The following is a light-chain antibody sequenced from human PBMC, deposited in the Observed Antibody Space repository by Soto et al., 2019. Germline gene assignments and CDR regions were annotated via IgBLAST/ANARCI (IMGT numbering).Light chain of an antibody. J-gene: IGKJ1*01. CDR2: KAS. CDR3: HQYNAYPWT. CDR1: QSISSW. Sequence: DIQMTQSPSTLSASVGDRVTITCRASQSISSWLAWYQQKPGKAPKILIYKASSLESGVPSRFSGSGSGTDFTLTISSLQPDDFASYYCHQYNAYPWTFGQGTKVEIK. V-gene: IGKV1-5*03.